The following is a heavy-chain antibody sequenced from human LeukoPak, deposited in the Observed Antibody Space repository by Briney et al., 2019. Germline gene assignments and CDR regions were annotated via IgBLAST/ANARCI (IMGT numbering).Heavy chain of an antibody. CDR1: EGTFSSYT. CDR3: ASGDSSGPIPYYYYGMDV. J-gene: IGHJ6*02. CDR2: IIPILGIA. D-gene: IGHD3-22*01. Sequence: ASVKVSCKASEGTFSSYTISWVRQAPGQGLEWMGRIIPILGIANYAQKFQGRVTITADKSTSTAYMELSSLRSEDTAVYYCASGDSSGPIPYYYYGMDVWGQGTTVTVSS. V-gene: IGHV1-69*02.